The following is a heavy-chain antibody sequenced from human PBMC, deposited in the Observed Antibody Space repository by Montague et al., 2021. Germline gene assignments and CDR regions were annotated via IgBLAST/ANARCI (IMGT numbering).Heavy chain of an antibody. CDR3: ARWRVYYDSSGYGA. CDR2: ISHDGSNK. CDR1: GFTFSTFP. J-gene: IGHJ5*02. Sequence: SLRLSCAASGFTFSTFPMHWVRQAPGKGLEWVALISHDGSNKYYADSVRGRFTVSRDNSKNTLYLQTSSLRADDTAVYYCARWRVYYDSSGYGAWGRGTLVTVSS. D-gene: IGHD3-22*01. V-gene: IGHV3-30-3*01.